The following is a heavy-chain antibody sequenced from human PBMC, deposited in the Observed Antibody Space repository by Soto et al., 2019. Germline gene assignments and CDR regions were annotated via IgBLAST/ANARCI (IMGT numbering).Heavy chain of an antibody. CDR3: ARRGAYSSSWYYFDY. CDR1: GGSFSGYY. D-gene: IGHD6-13*01. CDR2: INHSGST. J-gene: IGHJ4*02. Sequence: QVQLQQWGAGLLKPSETLSLTCAVYGGSFSGYYWSWILQPPGKGLEWIGEINHSGSTNYNPSLKSRVTISVDTSKNQFSLKLSSVTAADTAVYYCARRGAYSSSWYYFDYWGQGTLVTVSS. V-gene: IGHV4-34*01.